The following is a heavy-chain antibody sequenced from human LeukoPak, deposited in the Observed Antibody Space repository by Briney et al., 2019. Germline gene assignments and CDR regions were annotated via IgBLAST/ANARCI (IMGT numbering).Heavy chain of an antibody. CDR3: ARPSGSSPRNDAFDI. CDR2: INPNSGGT. D-gene: IGHD1-26*01. CDR1: GYTFTSYY. V-gene: IGHV1-2*04. J-gene: IGHJ3*02. Sequence: ASVKVSCKASGYTFTSYYMHWVRQAPGQGLEWMGWINPNSGGTNYAQKFQGWVTMTRDTSISTAYMELSRLRSDDTAVYYCARPSGSSPRNDAFDIWGQGTMVTVSS.